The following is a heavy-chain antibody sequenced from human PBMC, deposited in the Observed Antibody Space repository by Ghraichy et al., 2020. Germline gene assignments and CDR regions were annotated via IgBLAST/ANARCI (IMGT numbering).Heavy chain of an antibody. CDR1: GFTFSTYS. CDR3: VRDFAHAYLDC. J-gene: IGHJ4*02. CDR2: IKQDGSDK. V-gene: IGHV3-7*01. Sequence: GGSLRLSCAASGFTFSTYSMTWVRQAPGKGLEWVANIKQDGSDKYYVDSVKGRFTISRDNAKNSLYLQMNSLRAEDTAVYYCVRDFAHAYLDCWGQGTLVTVSS.